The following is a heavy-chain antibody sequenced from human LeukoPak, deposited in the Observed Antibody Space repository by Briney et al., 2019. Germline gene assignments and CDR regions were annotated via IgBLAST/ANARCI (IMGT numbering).Heavy chain of an antibody. J-gene: IGHJ4*02. CDR1: GGSISNYY. CDR2: IYYSEST. Sequence: SETLSLTCTVSGGSISNYYWSWIRPPPGNGLEWIGYIYYSESTNYNPSLKSRVTISVDTSKNQFSLKLSSVTAADTAVYYCARDLLTDSSGYYHRPGTILDYWGQGTLVTVSS. D-gene: IGHD3-22*01. V-gene: IGHV4-59*12. CDR3: ARDLLTDSSGYYHRPGTILDY.